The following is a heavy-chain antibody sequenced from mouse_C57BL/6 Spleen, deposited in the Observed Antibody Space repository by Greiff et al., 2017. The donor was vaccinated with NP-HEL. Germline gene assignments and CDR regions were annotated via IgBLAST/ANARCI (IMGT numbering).Heavy chain of an antibody. V-gene: IGHV1-69*01. CDR3: ARGGLRTNYYAMDY. Sequence: QVQLQQSGAELVMPGASVKLSCKASGYTFTSYWMHWVKQRPGQGLEWIGEIDPSDSYTNYNQKFKGKSTLTVDKSSSTAYMQLSSLTSEDSAVYYCARGGLRTNYYAMDYWGQGTSVTVSS. CDR2: IDPSDSYT. CDR1: GYTFTSYW. J-gene: IGHJ4*01. D-gene: IGHD1-1*01.